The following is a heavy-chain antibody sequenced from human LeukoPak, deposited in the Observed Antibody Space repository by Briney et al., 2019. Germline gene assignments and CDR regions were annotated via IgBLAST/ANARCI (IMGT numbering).Heavy chain of an antibody. V-gene: IGHV3-23*01. D-gene: IGHD2-15*01. CDR1: GFTFSSYA. Sequence: GGSLRLSCAASGFTFSSYAMGWVRQAPGKGLEWVSGISGSGGSTFYPDSGKGRFTISRDNSKNTLFLQMSSLGVEDTALYYCAKTGGISDWYFDLWGRGTLVTVSS. CDR3: AKTGGISDWYFDL. J-gene: IGHJ2*01. CDR2: ISGSGGST.